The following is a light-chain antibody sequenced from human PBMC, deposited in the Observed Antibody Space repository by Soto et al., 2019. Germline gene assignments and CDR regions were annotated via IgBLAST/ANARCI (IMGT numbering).Light chain of an antibody. V-gene: IGKV1-5*03. Sequence: DIQMTQSPSTLPASVGDRVTITCRASQTIYNWLDWYQQKPGKVPKLLIYKASSLESGVPSRLRGCGSETAFTLTSSSLHPDDFATYYCKQYSFYWTVGRGTKVEIK. J-gene: IGKJ1*01. CDR1: QTIYNW. CDR3: KQYSFYWT. CDR2: KAS.